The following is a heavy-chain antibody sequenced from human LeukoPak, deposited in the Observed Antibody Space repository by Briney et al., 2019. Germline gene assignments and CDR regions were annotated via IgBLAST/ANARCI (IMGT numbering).Heavy chain of an antibody. Sequence: HPGGSLRLSCAASGFTFSSYAMSWVRQAPGKGLEWVSTLSGSGGNTYYADSVKGRVTISRDNSKNTLYLQMDSLRAEDTAVYHCAKGSYYYDSADYFHYWGQGTLVTVSS. V-gene: IGHV3-23*01. CDR1: GFTFSSYA. CDR2: LSGSGGNT. J-gene: IGHJ4*02. D-gene: IGHD3-22*01. CDR3: AKGSYYYDSADYFHY.